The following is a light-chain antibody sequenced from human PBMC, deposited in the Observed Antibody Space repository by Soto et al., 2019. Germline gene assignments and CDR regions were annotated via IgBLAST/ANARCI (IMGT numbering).Light chain of an antibody. J-gene: IGKJ4*01. V-gene: IGKV1-39*01. CDR3: QQSYSTPLT. Sequence: DIQMTQSPSSLSASVGDRVTITCRASQSISSYLNWYQQKPGKAPKVLIYAASSLQSGVPSRFSGRGSATDFTLTICSLQPEDFATYYCQQSYSTPLTFGGGTKVEIK. CDR2: AAS. CDR1: QSISSY.